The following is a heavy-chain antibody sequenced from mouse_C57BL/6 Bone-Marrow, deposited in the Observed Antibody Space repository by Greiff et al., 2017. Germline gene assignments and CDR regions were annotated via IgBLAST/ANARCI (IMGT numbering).Heavy chain of an antibody. V-gene: IGHV1-15*01. CDR2: IDPETGGT. Sequence: VQLQQSGAELVRPGASVTLSCKASGYTFTDYEMHWVKQTPVHGLEWIGAIDPETGGTAYNQKFKGKAILTAEKSSSTAYMELRSLTSEDSAVYYCTRRDHGNFEGFAYWGQGTLVTVSA. CDR1: GYTFTDYE. D-gene: IGHD2-1*01. J-gene: IGHJ3*01. CDR3: TRRDHGNFEGFAY.